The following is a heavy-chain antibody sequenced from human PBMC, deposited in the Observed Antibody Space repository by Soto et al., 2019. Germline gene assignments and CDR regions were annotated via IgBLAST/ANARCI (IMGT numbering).Heavy chain of an antibody. Sequence: PSETLSLTCAVYGGSFSGYYWTWIRQPPGTGLEWIGEINHSGSTNYNPSLKSRVTISVDTSKNQFSLKLTSVTAADTSVYYCARDGAIAAPGYFDLWGRGTLVTVSS. CDR1: GGSFSGYY. V-gene: IGHV4-34*01. CDR3: ARDGAIAAPGYFDL. D-gene: IGHD6-6*01. J-gene: IGHJ2*01. CDR2: INHSGST.